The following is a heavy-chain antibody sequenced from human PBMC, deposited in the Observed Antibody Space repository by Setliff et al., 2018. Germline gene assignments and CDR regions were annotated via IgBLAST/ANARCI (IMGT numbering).Heavy chain of an antibody. CDR1: GYNFITFG. J-gene: IGHJ3*02. CDR3: TRDTKIVVVPHHRTAFDI. V-gene: IGHV1-18*01. D-gene: IGHD2-2*01. Sequence: EASVKVSCKTSGYNFITFGISWVRQAPGQGLEWMGWISPYNGYIIYAHKFQGRVTMTTDTSTGTADMELRNLRSDDTAVYYCTRDTKIVVVPHHRTAFDIWGQGTMVTVSS. CDR2: ISPYNGYI.